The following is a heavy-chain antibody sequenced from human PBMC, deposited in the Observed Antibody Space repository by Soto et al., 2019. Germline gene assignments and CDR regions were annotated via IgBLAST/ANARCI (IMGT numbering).Heavy chain of an antibody. D-gene: IGHD3-22*01. CDR1: GFTFSSYS. J-gene: IGHJ4*02. V-gene: IGHV3-21*01. CDR3: ARDYYDSSGYLAFLDY. Sequence: GGSLRLSCAASGFTFSSYSMNWVRQAPGKGLEWVSSISSSSSYTYYADSVKGRFTISRDNAKNSLYLQMNSLRAEDTAVYYCARDYYDSSGYLAFLDYWGQGTLVTVSS. CDR2: ISSSSSYT.